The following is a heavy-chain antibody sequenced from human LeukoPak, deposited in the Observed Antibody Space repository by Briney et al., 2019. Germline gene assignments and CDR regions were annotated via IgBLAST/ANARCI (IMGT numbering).Heavy chain of an antibody. D-gene: IGHD1-7*01. CDR3: AKDPPITGTGFDY. V-gene: IGHV3-30*02. CDR1: GFTFSSYG. J-gene: IGHJ4*02. CDR2: IRYDGTKT. Sequence: GGSLRLSCAASGFTFSSYGMHWVRQAPGRVLEWVAFIRYDGTKTFYADSVKDRSTISRDISKNTLYLQMNSLRAEDTAVYYCAKDPPITGTGFDYWGQGTLATVSS.